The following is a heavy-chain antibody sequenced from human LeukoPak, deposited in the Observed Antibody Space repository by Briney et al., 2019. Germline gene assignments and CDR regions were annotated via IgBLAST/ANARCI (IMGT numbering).Heavy chain of an antibody. D-gene: IGHD2-8*01. CDR3: ARDRVGGIGCTNGVCYTSIRDY. V-gene: IGHV1-69*04. CDR1: GGTFSSYA. J-gene: IGHJ4*02. Sequence: GASVKVSCKASGGTFSSYAISWVRQAPGQGLEWMGRIIPIFGIANYAQKFQGRVTITADKSTSTAYMELSSLRSEDTAVYYCARDRVGGIGCTNGVCYTSIRDYWGQGTLVTVSS. CDR2: IIPIFGIA.